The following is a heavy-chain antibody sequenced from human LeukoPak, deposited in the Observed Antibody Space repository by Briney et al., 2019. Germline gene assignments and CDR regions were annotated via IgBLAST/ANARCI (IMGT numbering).Heavy chain of an antibody. J-gene: IGHJ6*03. Sequence: ASVKVSCKASGYTFTSYAMNWVRQAPGQGLEWMGWINTNTGNPTYAQGFTGRFVFSLDTSVSTAYLQISSLKAEDTAVYYCARDVWDGYNWYYYYYMDVWGKGTTVTVSS. D-gene: IGHD5-24*01. CDR3: ARDVWDGYNWYYYYYMDV. CDR1: GYTFTSYA. V-gene: IGHV7-4-1*02. CDR2: INTNTGNP.